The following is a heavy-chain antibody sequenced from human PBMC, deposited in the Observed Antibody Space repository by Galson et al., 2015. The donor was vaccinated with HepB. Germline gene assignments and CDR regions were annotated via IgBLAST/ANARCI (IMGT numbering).Heavy chain of an antibody. D-gene: IGHD4-17*01. CDR3: VRHSGTAMTKANYGMDV. Sequence: QSGAEVKKPGESLKISCKGSGYSFTSYWIGWVRQMPGKGLEWMGIIYPGDSDIRYSPSFQGQVTISADKSISTAFLQWSSLRASDTAMYYCVRHSGTAMTKANYGMDVWGQGNTVTVSS. J-gene: IGHJ6*02. CDR1: GYSFTSYW. CDR2: IYPGDSDI. V-gene: IGHV5-51*01.